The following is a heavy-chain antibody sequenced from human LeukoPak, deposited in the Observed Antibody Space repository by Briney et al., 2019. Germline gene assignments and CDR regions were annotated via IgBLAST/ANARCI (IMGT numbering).Heavy chain of an antibody. V-gene: IGHV3-30*18. CDR3: AKALRSRASIAVAGG. Sequence: GGSLRLSCAASGFSFSSYGMHWVRQAPGKVLGWVAVISYDGSNKYYAAPVKGRFTISRDNSKHTLYLQMNSLRAEDRAVYYCAKALRSRASIAVAGGWGQGTLVTVSS. J-gene: IGHJ4*02. CDR2: ISYDGSNK. D-gene: IGHD6-19*01. CDR1: GFSFSSYG.